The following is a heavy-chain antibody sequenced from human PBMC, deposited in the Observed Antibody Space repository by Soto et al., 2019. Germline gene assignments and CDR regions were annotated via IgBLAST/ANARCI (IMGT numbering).Heavy chain of an antibody. CDR3: AKDLRITIFGVALYGMDV. V-gene: IGHV3-23*01. Sequence: GGSLRLSCAAFGFTFSSYAMSWVRQAPGKGLEWVSAISGSGGSTYYADSVKGRFTISRDNSKNTLYLQMNSLRAEDTAVYYCAKDLRITIFGVALYGMDVWGQGTTVTVSS. CDR1: GFTFSSYA. J-gene: IGHJ6*02. D-gene: IGHD3-3*01. CDR2: ISGSGGST.